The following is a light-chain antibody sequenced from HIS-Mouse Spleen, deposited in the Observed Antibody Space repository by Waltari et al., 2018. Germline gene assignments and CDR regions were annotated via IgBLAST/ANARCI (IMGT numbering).Light chain of an antibody. V-gene: IGLV3-10*01. CDR1: ALPTKY. CDR3: YSTDSSGNHRV. Sequence: SPGQTARITCSGDALPTKYAYWYQQKSGQAPVLVIYEDSKRPSGIPERFSGSSSGTMATLTISGAQVEDEADYYCYSTDSSGNHRVFGGGTKLTVL. J-gene: IGLJ2*01. CDR2: EDS.